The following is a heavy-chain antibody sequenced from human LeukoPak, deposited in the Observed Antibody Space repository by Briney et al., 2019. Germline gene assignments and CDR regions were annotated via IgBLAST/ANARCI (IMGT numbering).Heavy chain of an antibody. CDR1: DLMLSQYA. CDR3: AKERGTGEPGQYYYYGMDV. Sequence: LSYVACDLMLSQYAMHWLRQAPAKERDWVAAVSYDVCDNFYADSAKGRFTISRDNSKNTLSLQMNSLTADDTAVYYCAKERGTGEPGQYYYYGMDVWGQETTVSVS. CDR2: VSYDVCDN. D-gene: IGHD7-27*01. J-gene: IGHJ6*02. V-gene: IGHV3-30*18.